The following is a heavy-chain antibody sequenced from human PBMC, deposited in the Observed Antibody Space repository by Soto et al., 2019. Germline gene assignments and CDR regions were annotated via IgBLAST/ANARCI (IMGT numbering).Heavy chain of an antibody. CDR1: GTTFTSYN. D-gene: IGHD5-18*01. J-gene: IGHJ4*02. V-gene: IGHV1-46*01. Sequence: QVQLVQSGPGGRKPGPSVKFSGRPSGTTFTSYNFHWGGKPPGKGLEGMGIINPSGGSTTYAQKFQGRVTMTRDTSTSTVYMELSSLRSEDTAVYYCARVGGYSYGGVDYWGQGTLVTVSS. CDR3: ARVGGYSYGGVDY. CDR2: INPSGGST.